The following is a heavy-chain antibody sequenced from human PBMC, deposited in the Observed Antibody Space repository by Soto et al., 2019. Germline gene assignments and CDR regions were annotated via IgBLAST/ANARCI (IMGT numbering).Heavy chain of an antibody. V-gene: IGHV4-30-4*01. J-gene: IGHJ4*02. CDR2: IYYSGST. CDR3: ARVGLSDYFDY. D-gene: IGHD1-26*01. CDR1: GGSISSGDYY. Sequence: PSETLSLTCTVSGGSISSGDYYWSWIRQPPGKGLEWIGYIYYSGSTYYNPSLKSRFTISVDTSKNQFSLKLSSVTAADTAVYYCARVGLSDYFDYWGQGTLVTVSS.